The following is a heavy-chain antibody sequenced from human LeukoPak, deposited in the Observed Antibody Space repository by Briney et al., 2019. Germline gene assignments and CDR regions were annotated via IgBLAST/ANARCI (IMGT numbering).Heavy chain of an antibody. J-gene: IGHJ4*02. CDR2: ISSSSSTI. V-gene: IGHV3-48*04. D-gene: IGHD3-10*01. CDR1: GFTFSSYS. Sequence: PGGSLRLSCAASGFTFSSYSMNWVRQAPGKGLEWVSYISSSSSTIYYADSVKGRFTISRDNAKNSLYLQMNSLRAEDTAVYYCARAGYYGSGSPYYFDYWGQGTLVTVSS. CDR3: ARAGYYGSGSPYYFDY.